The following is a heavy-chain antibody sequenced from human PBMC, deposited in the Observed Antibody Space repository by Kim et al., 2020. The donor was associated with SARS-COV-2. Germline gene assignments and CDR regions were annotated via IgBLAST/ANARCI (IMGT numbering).Heavy chain of an antibody. D-gene: IGHD3-22*01. V-gene: IGHV4-39*01. CDR3: ARHLTYYYDSSGYKPGRVDY. J-gene: IGHJ4*02. CDR2: IYYSGSP. Sequence: SETLSLTCTVSGGSISSSSYYWGWIRQPPGKGLEWIGSIYYSGSPYYNPSLKSRVAIFVDTSKNQFSLKLSSVTAADTAVYYCARHLTYYYDSSGYKPGRVDYWGQGTLVTVSS. CDR1: GGSISSSSYY.